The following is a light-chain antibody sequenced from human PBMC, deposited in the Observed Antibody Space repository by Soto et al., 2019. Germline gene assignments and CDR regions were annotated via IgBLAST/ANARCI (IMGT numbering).Light chain of an antibody. CDR1: QSVSSY. J-gene: IGKJ5*01. Sequence: EIVFTQSPATLSLSPGERATLSCRASQSVSSYLAWYQQKPGQAPRLLIYDASNRATGIPARFSGSGSGTDFTLTISSLEPEDFAVYYCQQRSNWPPSSTFGQGTRLEIK. V-gene: IGKV3-11*01. CDR3: QQRSNWPPSST. CDR2: DAS.